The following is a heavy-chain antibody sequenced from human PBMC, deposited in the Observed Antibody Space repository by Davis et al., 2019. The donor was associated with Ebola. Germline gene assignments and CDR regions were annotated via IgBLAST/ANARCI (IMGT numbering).Heavy chain of an antibody. Sequence: PGGSLRLSCVASGFTFTKAWTNWVRQAPGKGLEWVGRIKSTTEGGTTDYAAPVEGRFTISRDDSKATLYLQMDSLNTEDTAMYFCTTEYYFHSWGRETLVTVSS. J-gene: IGHJ4*02. CDR1: GFTFTKAW. CDR3: TTEYYFHS. V-gene: IGHV3-15*07. CDR2: IKSTTEGGTT.